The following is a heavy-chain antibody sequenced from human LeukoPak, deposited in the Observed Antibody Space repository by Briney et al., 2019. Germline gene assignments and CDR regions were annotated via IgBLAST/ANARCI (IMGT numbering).Heavy chain of an antibody. J-gene: IGHJ4*02. V-gene: IGHV4-59*01. CDR3: ATSFNWGYYFDY. D-gene: IGHD7-27*01. CDR2: IYYSGST. Sequence: SETLSLTCTVSGGSISSYYWSWIRQPPGKGLGWIGYIYYSGSTNYNPSLKSRVTISVDTSKNQFSLKLSSVTAADTAVYYCATSFNWGYYFDYWGQGTLVTVSS. CDR1: GGSISSYY.